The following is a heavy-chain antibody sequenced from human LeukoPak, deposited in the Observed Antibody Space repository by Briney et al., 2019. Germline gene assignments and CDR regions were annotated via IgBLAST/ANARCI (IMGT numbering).Heavy chain of an antibody. CDR2: ISYDGRNE. CDR1: GFTFSSYG. D-gene: IGHD6-13*01. V-gene: IGHV3-30*18. Sequence: QSGGSLRLSCAASGFTFSSYGMHWVRQAPGKGLEWVAVISYDGRNEYYADSVKGRFTISRDNSKNTLYLQMNSLRAEDTAVYYCAKGAYGAAAGICCYFDYWGQGTLVTVSS. J-gene: IGHJ4*02. CDR3: AKGAYGAAAGICCYFDY.